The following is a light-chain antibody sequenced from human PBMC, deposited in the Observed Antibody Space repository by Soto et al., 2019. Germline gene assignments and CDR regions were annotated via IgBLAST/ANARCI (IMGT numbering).Light chain of an antibody. Sequence: EIVLTQSPATLSFSPGERATLSCRASQSVSSYLAWYQQKPGQAPRLLMYDTSNRAPGIPARFSGSGSGTDFTLTISSLDPEDWAVYFCQQRSKFLWTFGQGTKVDI. V-gene: IGKV3-11*01. J-gene: IGKJ1*01. CDR1: QSVSSY. CDR3: QQRSKFLWT. CDR2: DTS.